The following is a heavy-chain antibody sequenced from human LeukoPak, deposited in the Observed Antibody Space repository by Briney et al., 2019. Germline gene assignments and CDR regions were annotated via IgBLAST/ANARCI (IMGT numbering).Heavy chain of an antibody. CDR1: GGSISSSNYY. V-gene: IGHV4-39*01. CDR3: ARARTYSSGWYFWFDY. D-gene: IGHD6-19*01. J-gene: IGHJ4*02. Sequence: SETLSLTCSVSGGSISSSNYYWGWIRQPPGKGLEWIESISYSGSTYYNPSLKSRVTISVDTSKNQFSLKLNSVTAADTAVYYCARARTYSSGWYFWFDYWGQGTLVTVSS. CDR2: ISYSGST.